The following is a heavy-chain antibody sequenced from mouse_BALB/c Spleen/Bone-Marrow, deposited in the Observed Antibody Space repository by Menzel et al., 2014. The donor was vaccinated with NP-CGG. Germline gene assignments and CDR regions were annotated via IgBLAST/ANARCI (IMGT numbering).Heavy chain of an antibody. CDR1: GFSLTSYG. V-gene: IGHV2-9*02. J-gene: IGHJ2*01. CDR2: IWAGGST. CDR3: ASNPYFDY. Sequence: VKLMESGPGLVSPSQSLSITCTVSGFSLTSYGVHWVRQPPGKGLEWLGVIWAGGSTNYNSALMSRLSISKDNSKSQVFLKMNSLQADDTAMYYCASNPYFDYWGQGTTLTVSS. D-gene: IGHD6-1*01.